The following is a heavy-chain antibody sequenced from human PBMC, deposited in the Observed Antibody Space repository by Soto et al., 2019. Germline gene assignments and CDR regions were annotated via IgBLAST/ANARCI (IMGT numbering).Heavy chain of an antibody. CDR1: GGTFSSYA. Sequence: QVQLVQSGAEVQKPGSSVKVSCKASGGTFSSYAISWVRQAPGQGLEWMGGIIPIFGTANYTQNFQGRVTITADESTSTAYMELTSLRSEDTAIYYCAYNNWGYYYYCVDVWGQGTTVTVSS. CDR3: AYNNWGYYYYCVDV. J-gene: IGHJ6*02. V-gene: IGHV1-69*12. CDR2: IIPIFGTA. D-gene: IGHD1-20*01.